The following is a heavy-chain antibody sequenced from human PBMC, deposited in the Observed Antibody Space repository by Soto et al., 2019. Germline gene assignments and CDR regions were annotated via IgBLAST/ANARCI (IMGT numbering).Heavy chain of an antibody. Sequence: EVQLLESGGGLVQPGGSLRLSCAASGFTFSSYAMSWVRQAPGKGLEWVSTISGSGGTTYYADSVKGRFTISRDNSKNTLYLQMNSLGAEDTAVYYCAKGPLYGDYVSGWGQGTLVTVSS. CDR1: GFTFSSYA. D-gene: IGHD4-17*01. V-gene: IGHV3-23*01. J-gene: IGHJ4*02. CDR2: ISGSGGTT. CDR3: AKGPLYGDYVSG.